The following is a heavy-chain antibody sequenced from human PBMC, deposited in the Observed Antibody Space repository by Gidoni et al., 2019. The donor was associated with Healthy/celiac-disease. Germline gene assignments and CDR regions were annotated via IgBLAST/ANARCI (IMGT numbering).Heavy chain of an antibody. J-gene: IGHJ5*02. V-gene: IGHV4-34*01. CDR2: INHSGST. CDR3: ARGWWLRFCNWFDP. D-gene: IGHD5-12*01. CDR1: GGSFSGYY. Sequence: QVQLQQWGAGLLKPSETLSLTCAVYGGSFSGYYWSWIRQPPGKGLEWIGEINHSGSTNYNPSLKSRVTISVDTSKNQFSLKLSSVTAADTAVYYCARGWWLRFCNWFDPWGQGTLVTVSS.